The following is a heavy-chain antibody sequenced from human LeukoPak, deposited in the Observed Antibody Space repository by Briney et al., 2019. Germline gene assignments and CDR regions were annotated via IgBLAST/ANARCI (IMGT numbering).Heavy chain of an antibody. J-gene: IGHJ4*02. D-gene: IGHD6-19*01. CDR1: GFTFSSYG. CDR3: ARDGGSGRYGNFDY. Sequence: GGSLRLSCAASGFTFSSYGMHWVRQAPGKGLEWVAVIWYDGSNKYYADSVKGRFTISRDNSKNTLYLQMNSLRAEDTAVYYCARDGGSGRYGNFDYWGQGTLVTVSS. CDR2: IWYDGSNK. V-gene: IGHV3-33*01.